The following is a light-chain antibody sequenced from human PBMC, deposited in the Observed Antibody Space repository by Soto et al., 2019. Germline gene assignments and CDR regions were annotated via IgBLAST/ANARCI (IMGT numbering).Light chain of an antibody. CDR2: AAS. CDR3: QQSADSAFT. V-gene: IGKV3-20*01. J-gene: IGKJ3*01. CDR1: QRVTVKS. Sequence: ELLLTQSPSTLSLSPGEGVTLYCSASQRVTVKSLAWYQQKPGQAPRLLIYAASTRDAAVPDRFTGSGSVTDFASTISSLEAEDLGVYYCQQSADSAFTSGYGTKVHSK.